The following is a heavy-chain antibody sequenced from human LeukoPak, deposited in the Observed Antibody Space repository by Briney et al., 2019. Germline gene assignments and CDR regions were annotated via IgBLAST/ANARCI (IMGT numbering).Heavy chain of an antibody. CDR1: GFTFSSYA. J-gene: IGHJ4*02. V-gene: IGHV3-23*01. CDR3: AKPEYYYDSSGGGPFDY. Sequence: GGSLRLSCAASGFTFSSYAMSWVRQAPGKGLEWVSAISGSGGSTYYADSVKGRFTISRDNSKNTLYLQMNSLRAEDTAVYYCAKPEYYYDSSGGGPFDYWGQGTLVTVSP. D-gene: IGHD3-22*01. CDR2: ISGSGGST.